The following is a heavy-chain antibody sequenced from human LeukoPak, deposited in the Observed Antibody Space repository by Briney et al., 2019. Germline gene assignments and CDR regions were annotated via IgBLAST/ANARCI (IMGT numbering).Heavy chain of an antibody. D-gene: IGHD3-9*01. V-gene: IGHV1-58*02. CDR2: IVVGSGNT. CDR3: AAGYYGNDILTGDINDFDY. J-gene: IGHJ4*02. CDR1: GYTFTGYY. Sequence: SVKVSCKASGYTFTGYYMHWVRQAPGQRLEWIGWIVVGSGNTNYAQKFQERVTITRDMSTSTAYMELSSLRSEDTAVYYCAAGYYGNDILTGDINDFDYWGQGTLVTVSS.